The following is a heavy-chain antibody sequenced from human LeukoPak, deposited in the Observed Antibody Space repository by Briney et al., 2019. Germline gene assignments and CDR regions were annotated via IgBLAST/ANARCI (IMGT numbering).Heavy chain of an antibody. V-gene: IGHV1-18*01. Sequence: ASVKVSCKASGYTFTSYGISWVRQAPGQGLEWMGWISAYNGNTNYAQKLQGRVTMTTDTSTSTAYMELRSLRSDDTAVYYCTRALITMIGRPSFDYWGQGTLVTVSS. J-gene: IGHJ4*02. CDR2: ISAYNGNT. D-gene: IGHD3-22*01. CDR3: TRALITMIGRPSFDY. CDR1: GYTFTSYG.